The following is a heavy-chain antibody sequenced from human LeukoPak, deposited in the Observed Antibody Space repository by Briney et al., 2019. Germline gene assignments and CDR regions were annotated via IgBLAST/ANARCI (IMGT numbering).Heavy chain of an antibody. J-gene: IGHJ4*02. V-gene: IGHV3-23*01. CDR1: GFTFSTYA. CDR2: ITGSGDGT. CDR3: AKGGSSGYYLFDY. Sequence: GGSLRLSCAASGFTFSTYAMSWVRQAPGKGLEWVLSITGSGDGTYYADFVKGRFTISRDNSKNTLYLQMNSLRAEDTAVYYSAKGGSSGYYLFDYWGQGTLVTVSS. D-gene: IGHD6-19*01.